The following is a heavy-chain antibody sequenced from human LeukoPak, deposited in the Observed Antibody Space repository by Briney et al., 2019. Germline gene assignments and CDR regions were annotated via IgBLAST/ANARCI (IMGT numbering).Heavy chain of an antibody. D-gene: IGHD3-22*01. J-gene: IGHJ4*02. CDR2: IKQDGSEK. CDR1: GLTFNNYW. CDR3: ARGKYDSSGYPLLGFDY. V-gene: IGHV3-7*01. Sequence: GRSLRLSCAASGLTFNNYWMNWVRQAPGKGLEWVANIKQDGSEKKYVDSVKGRFTISRDNAKKSLYLQMNSLRAEDTAVYYCARGKYDSSGYPLLGFDYWGQGTLVTVSS.